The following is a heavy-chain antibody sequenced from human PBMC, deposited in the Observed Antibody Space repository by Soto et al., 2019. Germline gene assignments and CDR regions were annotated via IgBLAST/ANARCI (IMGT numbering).Heavy chain of an antibody. J-gene: IGHJ6*03. V-gene: IGHV3-23*01. CDR2: FSGSGSGSNI. CDR1: GFTFSNYA. CDR3: AKGGGDSAYSYMDA. D-gene: IGHD2-21*02. Sequence: PGGSLRLSCAASGFTFSNYAMSWVRQAPGKGLEWVSVFSGSGSGSNINYVDSVKGRFTITRDNSKNTLYLQMNSLRAEDTAVYYCAKGGGDSAYSYMDAWGKGTTVTVSS.